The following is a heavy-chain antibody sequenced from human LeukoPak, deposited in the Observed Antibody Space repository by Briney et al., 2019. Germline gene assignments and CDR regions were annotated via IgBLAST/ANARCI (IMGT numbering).Heavy chain of an antibody. CDR3: AKGTPPSSTWFKTIDY. D-gene: IGHD6-13*01. CDR1: GYTFTNYY. CDR2: IYPSIGST. V-gene: IGHV1-46*01. J-gene: IGHJ4*02. Sequence: ASVKVSCKASGYTFTNYYVHWVRQAPGQGLEWMGIIYPSIGSTDYAQKFKGRVTMTRYTSKATVYMALSSLRSEDTAVYYCAKGTPPSSTWFKTIDYWGQGTLVTVSS.